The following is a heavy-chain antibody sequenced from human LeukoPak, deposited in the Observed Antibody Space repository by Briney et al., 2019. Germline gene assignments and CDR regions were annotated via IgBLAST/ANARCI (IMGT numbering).Heavy chain of an antibody. CDR3: ARGRRINWGQYYY. J-gene: IGHJ4*02. CDR2: MNPNSGNT. V-gene: IGHV1-8*01. Sequence: ASLKVSCTASGYTFTSYDIKWVLQHPPQGLVWMGWMNPNSGNTGYTPKFQGRVTMTINTSISTAYMELSSLTSEDTAVYYCARGRRINWGQYYYWGEGTLVTVSS. CDR1: GYTFTSYD. D-gene: IGHD7-27*01.